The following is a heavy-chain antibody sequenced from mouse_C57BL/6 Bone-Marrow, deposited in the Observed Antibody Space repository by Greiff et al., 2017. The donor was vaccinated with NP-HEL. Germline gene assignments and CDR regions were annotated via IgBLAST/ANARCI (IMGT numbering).Heavy chain of an antibody. V-gene: IGHV1-80*01. J-gene: IGHJ3*01. D-gene: IGHD3-2*02. CDR3: ARPLDSSGAWFAY. Sequence: VQLQQSGAELVQPGASVKISCKASGYAFSSYWMNWVKQRPGKGLAWIGQIYPGDGDTNYNGKFKGKATLTADKSSSTAYMQLSSLTSEDSAVYFCARPLDSSGAWFAYWGQGTLVTVSA. CDR1: GYAFSSYW. CDR2: IYPGDGDT.